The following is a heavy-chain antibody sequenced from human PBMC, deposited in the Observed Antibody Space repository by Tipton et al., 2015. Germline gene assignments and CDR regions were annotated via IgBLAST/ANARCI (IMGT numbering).Heavy chain of an antibody. J-gene: IGHJ4*02. V-gene: IGHV3-15*07. D-gene: IGHD3-22*01. CDR1: DFTFSNAW. Sequence: SLRLSCAASDFTFSNAWMNWVRQAPGKGLEWVGRIKSKTDGGTADYAAPVKGRFTISRDDSKNTLYLQMNSLKTEDTAVYYCTTDSFMNYYDSSGYYYLWDQGTLVTVSS. CDR2: IKSKTDGGTA. CDR3: TTDSFMNYYDSSGYYYL.